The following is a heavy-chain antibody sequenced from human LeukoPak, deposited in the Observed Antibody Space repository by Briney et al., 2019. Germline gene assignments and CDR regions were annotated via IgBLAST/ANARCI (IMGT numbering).Heavy chain of an antibody. CDR3: ARTLAVAGENFDY. J-gene: IGHJ4*02. CDR2: IYPGDSDT. Sequence: GESLKISCKGSGFSFNMYWIGWVRQMPGKGLEWMGIIYPGDSDTRYSPSFQGQVTISVDKSISTAYLQWSSLKASDTAMYYCARTLAVAGENFDYWGQGTLVTVSS. D-gene: IGHD6-19*01. CDR1: GFSFNMYW. V-gene: IGHV5-51*01.